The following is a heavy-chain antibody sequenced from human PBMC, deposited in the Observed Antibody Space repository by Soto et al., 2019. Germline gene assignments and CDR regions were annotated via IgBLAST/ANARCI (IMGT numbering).Heavy chain of an antibody. D-gene: IGHD6-13*01. CDR3: AKDGGYSSSWYWPY. CDR1: GFAFSSHS. V-gene: IGHV3-21*04. CDR2: ISSSSRYI. J-gene: IGHJ4*02. Sequence: GGSLRLSCAASGFAFSSHSMNWVRQAPGKGLEWVASISSSSRYIYYADSVKGRFTISRDNSKNTLYLQMNSLRAEDTAVYYCAKDGGYSSSWYWPYWGQGTLVTVSS.